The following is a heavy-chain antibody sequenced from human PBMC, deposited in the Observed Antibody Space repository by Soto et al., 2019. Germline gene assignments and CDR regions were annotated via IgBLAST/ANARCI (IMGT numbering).Heavy chain of an antibody. CDR1: GYTFTSYA. D-gene: IGHD2-21*02. CDR3: ASAWVVVTAPDY. Sequence: QVQLVQSGAEEKKPGASVKVSCKASGYTFTSYAMHWVRQAPGQRFEGMGWINAGNGNTKYTQKFQGRVTITRDTSASTAYMELSSLRAEASAVYYCASAWVVVTAPDYWGQGTLVTVSS. J-gene: IGHJ4*02. V-gene: IGHV1-3*05. CDR2: INAGNGNT.